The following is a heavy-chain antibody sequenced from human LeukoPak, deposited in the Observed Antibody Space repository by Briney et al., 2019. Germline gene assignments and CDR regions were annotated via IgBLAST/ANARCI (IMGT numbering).Heavy chain of an antibody. CDR3: ARTGGSWFDP. Sequence: GESLKISCKGSGYNFNNYWIAWVRQMPGKGLEWMGIIYPGDSDIRYSPSFQGQVTISADKSISTAYLQWSSLKASDTAMYYCARTGGSWFDPWGQGTLVTVSS. V-gene: IGHV5-51*01. D-gene: IGHD3-16*01. CDR2: IYPGDSDI. CDR1: GYNFNNYW. J-gene: IGHJ5*02.